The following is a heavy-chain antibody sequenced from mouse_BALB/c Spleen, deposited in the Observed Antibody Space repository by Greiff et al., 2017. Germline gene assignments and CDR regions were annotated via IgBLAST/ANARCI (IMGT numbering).Heavy chain of an antibody. V-gene: IGHV5-6*02. CDR2: ISSGGSYT. CDR1: GFTFSSYG. J-gene: IGHJ2*01. Sequence: DVKLVESGGDLVKPGGSLKLSCAASGFTFSSYGMSWVRQTPDKRLEWVATISSGGSYTYYPDSVKGRFTISRDNAKNTLYLQMSSLKSEDTAMYYCARQEPYYFDYWGQGTTLTVSS. CDR3: ARQEPYYFDY.